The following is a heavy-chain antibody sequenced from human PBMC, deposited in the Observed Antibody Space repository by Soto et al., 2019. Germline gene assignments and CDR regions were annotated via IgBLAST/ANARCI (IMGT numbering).Heavy chain of an antibody. D-gene: IGHD4-17*01. CDR1: GFTGSSNY. CDR2: IYSGGST. Sequence: GGSLRLSCAAAGFTGSSNYMSWVRQAPGKGLEWVSVIYSGGSTYYADSVKGRFTISRHNSKNTLYLQMNSLRAEDTAVYYCASLLYGDYAFDYWGQGTLVTVSS. CDR3: ASLLYGDYAFDY. J-gene: IGHJ4*02. V-gene: IGHV3-53*04.